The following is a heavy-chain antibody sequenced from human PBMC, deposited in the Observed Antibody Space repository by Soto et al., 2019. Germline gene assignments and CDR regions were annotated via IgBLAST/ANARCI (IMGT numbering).Heavy chain of an antibody. CDR3: ARDRGEYTSSWFWYFSH. Sequence: SETLSLTCSVSGAPISSYNWNWVGQSAGKGPEWVGRLNIAGTINYNPSLKSRITMSMDTSKNQISLHLRSVTAADTAMYYCARDRGEYTSSWFWYFSHWGHGTLVTVSS. CDR1: GAPISSYN. CDR2: LNIAGTI. J-gene: IGHJ2*01. V-gene: IGHV4-4*07. D-gene: IGHD6-13*01.